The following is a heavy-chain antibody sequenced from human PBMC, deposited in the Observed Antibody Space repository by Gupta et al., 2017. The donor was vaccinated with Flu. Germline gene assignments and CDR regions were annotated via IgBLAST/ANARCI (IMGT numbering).Heavy chain of an antibody. CDR2: ISGSGGST. V-gene: IGHV3-23*01. D-gene: IGHD3-22*01. Sequence: VRQAPGKGLEWVSGISGSGGSTYNADSVKGRFTISRDNSKNTLYLQMNSLRAEDTAVYYCAKAGDFDYYNTSGPYTGGFGYWGQGTLVTVSS. J-gene: IGHJ4*02. CDR3: AKAGDFDYYNTSGPYTGGFGY.